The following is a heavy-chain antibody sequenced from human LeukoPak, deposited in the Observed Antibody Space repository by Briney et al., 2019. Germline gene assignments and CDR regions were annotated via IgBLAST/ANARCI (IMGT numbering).Heavy chain of an antibody. J-gene: IGHJ4*02. V-gene: IGHV1-69*05. CDR1: GGTFSSYA. CDR2: IIPIFGTA. Sequence: ASVKVSCKASGGTFSSYAISWVRQAPGQGLEWMGGIIPIFGTANYAQKFQGRVTITTDESTSTAYMELSSLRSEDTAVYYCVRGVAGTVDYFDYWGQGTLVTVSS. D-gene: IGHD6-19*01. CDR3: VRGVAGTVDYFDY.